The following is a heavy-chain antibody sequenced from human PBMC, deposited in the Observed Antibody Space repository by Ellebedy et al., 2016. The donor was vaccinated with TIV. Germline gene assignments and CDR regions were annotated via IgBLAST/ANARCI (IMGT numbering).Heavy chain of an antibody. V-gene: IGHV4-39*07. CDR2: IHHSGNT. CDR1: GDSMNNDSYY. Sequence: SETLSLTCSVSGDSMNNDSYYWAWIRQSPGKGLEWIASIHHSGNTNYNPSLKRRVTISVDTSKKQFSLKVTSLTAADTAVYYCAREGYCTSTSCHENWFDPWGQGTLVTVSS. CDR3: AREGYCTSTSCHENWFDP. D-gene: IGHD2-8*01. J-gene: IGHJ5*02.